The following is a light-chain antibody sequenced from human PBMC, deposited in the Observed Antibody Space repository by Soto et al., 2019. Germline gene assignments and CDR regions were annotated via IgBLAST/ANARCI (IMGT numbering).Light chain of an antibody. CDR2: DAS. CDR1: QSISSW. CDR3: QHAKSFPVT. Sequence: DIQMTQSPSTLSASVGDRVTITCRASQSISSWLAWYQQKPGKAPKLLIYDASSLESGVPSRFSGSGSGTEFTLTISSLQPDDFATYYCQHAKSFPVTFGQGTRLEIK. V-gene: IGKV1-5*01. J-gene: IGKJ5*01.